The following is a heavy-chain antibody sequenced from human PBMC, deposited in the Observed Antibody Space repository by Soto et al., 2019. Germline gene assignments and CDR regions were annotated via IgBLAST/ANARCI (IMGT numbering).Heavy chain of an antibody. J-gene: IGHJ6*04. CDR3: AKTGLVRFLVPPDV. CDR1: GFTFSSYV. Sequence: EVQLLESGGGLVQPGGSLRLSCAASGFTFSSYVMSWVRQAPGKGLEWVSAISGSGGSTYYADSVKGRFTISRDNSKNTLYLQMNSLRAEDTAVYYCAKTGLVRFLVPPDVWGKGTTVTVSS. V-gene: IGHV3-23*01. CDR2: ISGSGGST. D-gene: IGHD2-21*01.